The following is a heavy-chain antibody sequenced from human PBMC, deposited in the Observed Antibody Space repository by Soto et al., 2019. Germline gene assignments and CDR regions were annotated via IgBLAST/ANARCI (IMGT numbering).Heavy chain of an antibody. V-gene: IGHV3-11*01. J-gene: IGHJ6*02. D-gene: IGHD4-17*01. Sequence: GGSLRLSCAASGFTFSDYYMSWIRQAPGKGLEWVSYISSSGSTIYYADSVKGRFTISRDNAKNSLYLQMNSLRAEDTAVYYCARAVTTDQPSYYYYYGMDVWGQGATVTVSS. CDR2: ISSSGSTI. CDR1: GFTFSDYY. CDR3: ARAVTTDQPSYYYYYGMDV.